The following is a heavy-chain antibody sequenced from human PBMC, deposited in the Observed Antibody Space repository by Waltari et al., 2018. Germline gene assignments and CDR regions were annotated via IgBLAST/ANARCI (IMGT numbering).Heavy chain of an antibody. CDR1: GYTFTSYA. CDR3: ARVHYYGSGPLYYYGMDV. J-gene: IGHJ6*02. D-gene: IGHD3-10*01. Sequence: QVQLVQSGAEVKKPGASVKVSCKASGYTFTSYAMHWVRQVPGQRLEWMGWINAGNGNTKYSQKFQGRVTITRDTSASTAYMELSSLRSEDTAVYYCARVHYYGSGPLYYYGMDVWGQGTTVTVSS. V-gene: IGHV1-3*01. CDR2: INAGNGNT.